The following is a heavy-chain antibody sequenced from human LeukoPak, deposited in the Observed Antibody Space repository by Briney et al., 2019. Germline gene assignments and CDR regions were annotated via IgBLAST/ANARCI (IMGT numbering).Heavy chain of an antibody. CDR3: ARDSGPRMITGLLFFS. D-gene: IGHD1-20*01. CDR2: IIPIFGTA. J-gene: IGHJ5*02. Sequence: SVKVSCKASGGTFSSYAISWVRQAPGQGLEWMGGIIPIFGTANYAQKFQGRVTITADESTSTAYMELSSLRSEDTAVYYCARDSGPRMITGLLFFSWGQGTLVTVSS. CDR1: GGTFSSYA. V-gene: IGHV1-69*13.